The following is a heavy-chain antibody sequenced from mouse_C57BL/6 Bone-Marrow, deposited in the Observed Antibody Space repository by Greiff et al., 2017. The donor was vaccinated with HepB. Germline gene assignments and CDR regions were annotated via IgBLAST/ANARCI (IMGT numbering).Heavy chain of an antibody. CDR2: IDPNSGGT. J-gene: IGHJ1*03. D-gene: IGHD1-1*01. CDR3: ARDYGSSPYWYFDV. CDR1: GYTFTSYW. Sequence: VQLQQSGAELVKPGASVKLSCKASGYTFTSYWMHWVKQRPGRGLEWIGRIDPNSGGTKYNEKFKSKATLTVDKPSNTAYMQLSSLTSEDSAVDECARDYGSSPYWYFDVWGTGTTVTVSS. V-gene: IGHV1-72*01.